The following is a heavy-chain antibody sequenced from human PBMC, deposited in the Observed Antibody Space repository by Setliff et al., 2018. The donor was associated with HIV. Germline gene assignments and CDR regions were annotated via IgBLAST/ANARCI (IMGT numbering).Heavy chain of an antibody. CDR2: ISGSGGST. CDR3: AKAHPGSSGLIDY. V-gene: IGHV3-23*01. Sequence: GGSLRLSCVASGFTFSDYYMSWIRQVPGKGLEWVSAISGSGGSTYYADSVKGRFTISRDNSKNTLYLQMNSLRAEDTAVYYCAKAHPGSSGLIDYWGQGTLVTVSS. J-gene: IGHJ4*02. D-gene: IGHD3-22*01. CDR1: GFTFSDYY.